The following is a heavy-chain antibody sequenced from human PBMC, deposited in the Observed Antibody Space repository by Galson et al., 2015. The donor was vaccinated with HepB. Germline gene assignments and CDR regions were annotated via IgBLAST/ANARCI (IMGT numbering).Heavy chain of an antibody. CDR3: TRIALSGSYWYFDY. CDR1: GFTFSSYT. J-gene: IGHJ4*02. CDR2: ISTTSDNK. V-gene: IGHV3-48*01. D-gene: IGHD1-26*01. Sequence: SLRLSCAASGFTFSSYTMNWVRQAPGRGLEWISYISTTSDNKFSADSVKGRFIISRDSAKNLPYLQINSLRAEDTAVYYCTRIALSGSYWYFDYWGQGSLVTVSS.